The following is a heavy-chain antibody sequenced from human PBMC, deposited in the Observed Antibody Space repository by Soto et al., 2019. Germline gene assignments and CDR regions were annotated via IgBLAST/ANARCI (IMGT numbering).Heavy chain of an antibody. CDR1: GGSISSGDYY. CDR2: INHSGST. D-gene: IGHD2-8*02. V-gene: IGHV4-39*07. Sequence: SETLSLTCTVSGGSISSGDYYWSWIRQPPGTGLEWIGEINHSGSTNYNPSLKSRVTIPVDTSKNQFSLKLTSVTAADTAVYYCARDKITGLFDYWGQGTLVTVS. CDR3: ARDKITGLFDY. J-gene: IGHJ4*02.